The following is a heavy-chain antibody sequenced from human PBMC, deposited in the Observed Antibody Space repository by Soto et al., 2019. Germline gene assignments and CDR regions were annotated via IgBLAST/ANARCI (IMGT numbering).Heavy chain of an antibody. V-gene: IGHV3-74*01. J-gene: IGHJ4*02. Sequence: GGSLRLSCAASGFTFTNYWMHWVRQVPGKGLVWVSRIDGVGTGTSYSDSVRGRFTISRDNAENTLYLQMNSLRAEDTAVYYCTKVFEYWGQGTPVTVYS. CDR1: GFTFTNYW. CDR2: IDGVGTGT. CDR3: TKVFEY.